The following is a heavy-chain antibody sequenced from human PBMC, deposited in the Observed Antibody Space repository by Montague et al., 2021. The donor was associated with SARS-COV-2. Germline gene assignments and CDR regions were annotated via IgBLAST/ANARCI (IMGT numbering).Heavy chain of an antibody. CDR1: GAPVASGNFY. Sequence: SETLSLTCTVSGAPVASGNFYWSWIRQPPGKGLEWIGYMYYTGHTNYXPSLESRVTMPVDPSKNQFSLTLTSVTAADTAVYYCARSRANVPSRPGFDYWGQGALVTVSS. J-gene: IGHJ4*02. V-gene: IGHV4-61*01. CDR2: MYYTGHT. CDR3: ARSRANVPSRPGFDY. D-gene: IGHD6-6*01.